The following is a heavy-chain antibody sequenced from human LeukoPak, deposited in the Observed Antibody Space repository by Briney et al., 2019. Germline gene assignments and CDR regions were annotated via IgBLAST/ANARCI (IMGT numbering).Heavy chain of an antibody. CDR3: AKDVIYKYDFWSGYLDFFDY. CDR2: ISGSGGST. D-gene: IGHD3-3*01. J-gene: IGHJ4*02. Sequence: GGSLRLSCAAPGFTFSSYAMSWVRQAPGKGLEWVSAISGSGGSTYYADSVKGRFTISRDNSKNTLYLQMNSLRAEDTAVYYCAKDVIYKYDFWSGYLDFFDYWGQGTLVTVSS. CDR1: GFTFSSYA. V-gene: IGHV3-23*01.